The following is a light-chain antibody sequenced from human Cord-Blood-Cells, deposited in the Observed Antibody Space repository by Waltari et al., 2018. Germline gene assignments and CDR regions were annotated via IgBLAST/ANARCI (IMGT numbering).Light chain of an antibody. V-gene: IGLV2-23*01. J-gene: IGLJ3*02. CDR1: SSDVGSYNL. CDR2: EGS. CDR3: CSYAPWV. Sequence: QSALTQPASVSGSHGQSITISCTGTSSDVGSYNLVSWYQQHPGKAPKLMIYEGSKRPSGVSNRFSGSKSGNTASLTISGLQAEDEADYYCCSYAPWVFGGGTKLTVL.